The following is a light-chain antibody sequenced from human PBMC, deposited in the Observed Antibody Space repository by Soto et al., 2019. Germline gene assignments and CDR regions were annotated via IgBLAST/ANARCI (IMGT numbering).Light chain of an antibody. J-gene: IGKJ2*01. Sequence: DIQMTQSPSSLSASVGDRVTIACRASQSISTSLNWYQQKPGKALKLLIYVASSLQSGVPSRFSGSGSGTDFTLTISSLQPEDFATYFCQQSYSTPYTFGQGTKLEIK. CDR3: QQSYSTPYT. V-gene: IGKV1-39*01. CDR1: QSISTS. CDR2: VAS.